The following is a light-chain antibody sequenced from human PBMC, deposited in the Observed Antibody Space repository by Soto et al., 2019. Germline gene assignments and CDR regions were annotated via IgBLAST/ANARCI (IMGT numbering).Light chain of an antibody. CDR3: LQAAHTPWT. Sequence: LTQSPLSLPVRPGEPASISCRSSQSLLYSNGFHYLEWYLQRPGQSPQLLIYMASNRAAGVPDRFSGRGSGTDFTLRISRVEAEGVGTYYCLQAAHTPWTFGQGTKVEIK. CDR1: QSLLYSNGFHY. J-gene: IGKJ1*01. V-gene: IGKV2-28*01. CDR2: MAS.